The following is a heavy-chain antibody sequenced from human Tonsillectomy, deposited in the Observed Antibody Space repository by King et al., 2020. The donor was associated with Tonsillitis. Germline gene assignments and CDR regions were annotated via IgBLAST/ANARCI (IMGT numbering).Heavy chain of an antibody. D-gene: IGHD3-22*01. Sequence: VQLVESGAEVKKPGASVKVSCKASGYTFTSYYMHWVRQAPGQGPEWMGIINPSGGSTSYAQKFQGRVTMTRDTSTNTVYMELRSLRSEDTAVYYCTSRSAAEYYDSSYGFDAFDIWVQGTMVTVSS. CDR1: GYTFTSYY. CDR3: TSRSAAEYYDSSYGFDAFDI. CDR2: INPSGGST. V-gene: IGHV1-46*03. J-gene: IGHJ3*02.